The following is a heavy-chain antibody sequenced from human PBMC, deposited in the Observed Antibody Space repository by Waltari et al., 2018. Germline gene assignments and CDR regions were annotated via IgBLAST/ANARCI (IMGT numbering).Heavy chain of an antibody. CDR1: EYTFASSY. D-gene: IGHD2-21*01. CDR2: INPRGGST. V-gene: IGHV1-46*01. CDR3: ATDTGALWMDV. J-gene: IGHJ6*02. Sequence: QVQLVQSGAEVKKPGASVKISCKTSEYTFASSYVHWVRQAPGQGLEWMGIINPRGGSTIYGQRVQGRVTMTRDTSTSTVYMELSSLKSEDTAVYYCATDTGALWMDVWGQGTTVTVSS.